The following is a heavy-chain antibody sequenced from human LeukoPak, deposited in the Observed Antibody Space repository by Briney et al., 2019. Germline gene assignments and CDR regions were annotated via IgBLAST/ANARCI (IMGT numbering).Heavy chain of an antibody. D-gene: IGHD3-22*01. Sequence: SETLSLTCTVSGGSINSYYWSWIRQPPGKGLEWIGYIYYSGSTNYNPSLKSRVTISVDTSKNQFSLKLSSVTAADTAVYYCASIPLYYYDSSGPPGPYFDYWGQGTLVTVSS. V-gene: IGHV4-59*01. CDR2: IYYSGST. CDR3: ASIPLYYYDSSGPPGPYFDY. J-gene: IGHJ4*02. CDR1: GGSINSYY.